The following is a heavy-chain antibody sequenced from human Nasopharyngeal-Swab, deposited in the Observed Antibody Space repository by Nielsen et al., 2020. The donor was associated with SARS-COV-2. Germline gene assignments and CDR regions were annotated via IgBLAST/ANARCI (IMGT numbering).Heavy chain of an antibody. J-gene: IGHJ4*02. Sequence: SLKISCAASGFTFDDYAMHWVRQVPGKGLEWVSGISWNSGRIGYADSVKGRFTISRDNAENSLYLQMNSLRAEDTAFYYCAKDVGIAVAGSGFGYWGQGALVTVSS. CDR2: ISWNSGRI. CDR1: GFTFDDYA. CDR3: AKDVGIAVAGSGFGY. D-gene: IGHD6-19*01. V-gene: IGHV3-9*01.